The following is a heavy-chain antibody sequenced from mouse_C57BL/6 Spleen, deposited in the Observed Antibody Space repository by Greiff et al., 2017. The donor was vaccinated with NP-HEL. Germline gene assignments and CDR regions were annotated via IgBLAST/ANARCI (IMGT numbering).Heavy chain of an antibody. Sequence: VQLQQSGAELVRPGASVTLSCKASGYTFTDYEMRWVKQTPVHGLEWIGAIDPETGGTAYNQKFKGKAILTADKSSSTAYMELRSLTSEDSAVYYCTRMDDGYYFDYWGQGTTLTVSS. V-gene: IGHV1-15*01. CDR2: IDPETGGT. CDR1: GYTFTDYE. D-gene: IGHD2-3*01. J-gene: IGHJ2*01. CDR3: TRMDDGYYFDY.